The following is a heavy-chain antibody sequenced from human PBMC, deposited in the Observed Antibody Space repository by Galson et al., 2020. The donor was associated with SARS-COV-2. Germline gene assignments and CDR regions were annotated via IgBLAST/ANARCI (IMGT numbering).Heavy chain of an antibody. D-gene: IGHD5-18*01. CDR3: AKDFGLWTYYYGMDV. Sequence: GGSLKLSCAASGFTFDDYTMHWVRQAPGKGLEWVSLISWDGGSTYYPDSAKGRFTISRDNSKNSLYLQMNSLRTEDTALYYCAKDFGLWTYYYGMDVWGQGTTVTVSS. V-gene: IGHV3-43*01. CDR2: ISWDGGST. CDR1: GFTFDDYT. J-gene: IGHJ6*02.